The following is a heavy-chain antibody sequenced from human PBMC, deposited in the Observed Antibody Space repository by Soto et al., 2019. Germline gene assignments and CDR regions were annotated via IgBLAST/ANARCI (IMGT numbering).Heavy chain of an antibody. V-gene: IGHV3-21*01. CDR1: GFTFSSYS. Sequence: EVQLVESGGGLVKPGGSLRLSCAASGFTFSSYSMNWVRQAPGKGLEWVSSISSSSSYIYYADSVKGRFTISRDNAKNSLNPQMNSLRAEDTAVYYLARGGGSGSYYGAFDIWGQGTMVTVSS. D-gene: IGHD1-26*01. CDR2: ISSSSSYI. J-gene: IGHJ3*02. CDR3: ARGGGSGSYYGAFDI.